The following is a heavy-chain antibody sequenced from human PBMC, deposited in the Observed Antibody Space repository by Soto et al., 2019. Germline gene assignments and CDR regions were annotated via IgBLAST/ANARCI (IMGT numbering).Heavy chain of an antibody. V-gene: IGHV3-15*01. CDR2: IRSKGDGETT. Sequence: VGSLRLSCAASGFTFSNAWMSWVRQAPGKGLEWVGRIRSKGDGETTDYAAPVRGRFTISRDDSKNTFFLQMNSLKAEDTAVYYCTTDQAGGHLYDFGVVVSVQGTKVTVSS. CDR3: TTDQAGGHLYDFGVVV. D-gene: IGHD3-16*01. CDR1: GFTFSNAW. J-gene: IGHJ6*02.